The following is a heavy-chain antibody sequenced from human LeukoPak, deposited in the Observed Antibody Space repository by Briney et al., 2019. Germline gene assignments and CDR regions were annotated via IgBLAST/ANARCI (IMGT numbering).Heavy chain of an antibody. CDR2: INSDGSWT. CDR3: VSFYETY. D-gene: IGHD2-2*01. J-gene: IGHJ4*02. V-gene: IGHV3-74*01. Sequence: GGSLRLSCAASGFTFSNYWMHWVRQAPGKGPVWVSRINSDGSWTSYADSVKGRFTISKDNAKNTVYLQMNNLRAEDTAVYYCVSFYETYWGRGTLVTVSS. CDR1: GFTFSNYW.